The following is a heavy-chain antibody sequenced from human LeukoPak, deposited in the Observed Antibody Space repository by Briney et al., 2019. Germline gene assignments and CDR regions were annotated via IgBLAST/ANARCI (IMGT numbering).Heavy chain of an antibody. D-gene: IGHD3-10*01. CDR1: GFSFSSYA. CDR3: AKDYNYGYGYYFDY. J-gene: IGHJ4*02. Sequence: GGSLRLSCAASGFSFSSYAMHWVRQAPGKGLEWVAVISYDGSDKYYADSVKGRFTISRDNSKNTRYLQMNSLRAEDTAVYYCAKDYNYGYGYYFDYWGQGTLVTVSS. V-gene: IGHV3-30*04. CDR2: ISYDGSDK.